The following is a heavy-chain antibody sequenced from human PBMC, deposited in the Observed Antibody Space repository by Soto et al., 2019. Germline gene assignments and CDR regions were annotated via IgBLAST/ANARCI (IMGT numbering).Heavy chain of an antibody. V-gene: IGHV3-30-3*01. CDR1: GFTFSSYA. CDR3: ARDLWYCSGGSCYSHYYYYYGMDV. CDR2: ISYDGSNK. Sequence: QVQLVESGGGVVQPGRSLRLSCAASGFTFSSYAMHWVRQAPGKGLEWVAVISYDGSNKYYADSVKGRFTISRDKSKNTLYLQMNRLRAEDTAVYYCARDLWYCSGGSCYSHYYYYYGMDVWGQGTTVTVSS. J-gene: IGHJ6*02. D-gene: IGHD2-15*01.